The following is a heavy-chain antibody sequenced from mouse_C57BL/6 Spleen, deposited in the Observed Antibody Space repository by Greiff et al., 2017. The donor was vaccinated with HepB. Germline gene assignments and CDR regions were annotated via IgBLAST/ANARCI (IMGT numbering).Heavy chain of an antibody. CDR3: AREVWVYYYGSSGYFDV. D-gene: IGHD1-1*01. J-gene: IGHJ1*03. V-gene: IGHV1-72*01. CDR1: GYTFTSYW. Sequence: QVQLQQPGAELVKPGASVKMSCKASGYTFTSYWITWVKQRPGQGLEWIGRIDPNSGGTKYNEKFKSKATLTVDKPSSTAYMQLSSLTSEDSAVYYCAREVWVYYYGSSGYFDVWGTGTTVTVSS. CDR2: IDPNSGGT.